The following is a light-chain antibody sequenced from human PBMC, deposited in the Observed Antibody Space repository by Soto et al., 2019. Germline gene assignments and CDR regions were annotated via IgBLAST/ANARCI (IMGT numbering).Light chain of an antibody. Sequence: EIVLTQSPGTLSLSPGERASLSFSASKSLSSNYLAWYQQRPGQAPRLLIYGASTRATGIPDRFSGSGSGTDFTLTINSLQPEDIGTYYCQHYDNVPLTFGGGTKVDI. CDR1: KSLSSNY. V-gene: IGKV3-20*01. CDR3: QHYDNVPLT. CDR2: GAS. J-gene: IGKJ4*01.